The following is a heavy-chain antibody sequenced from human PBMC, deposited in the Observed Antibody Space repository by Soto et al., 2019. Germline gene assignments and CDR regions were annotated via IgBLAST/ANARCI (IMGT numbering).Heavy chain of an antibody. CDR2: ISYDGRKT. CDR1: GFTFSSYG. CDR3: AKEATTKTSRSFDY. D-gene: IGHD1-1*01. V-gene: IGHV3-30*18. J-gene: IGHJ4*02. Sequence: PGGSLRLSCAASGFTFSSYGMHWVRQAPGKGLEWVAVISYDGRKTYYGDSAKGRFAISRDNSKDTLFLQMDSLRTEDTAVYYCAKEATTKTSRSFDYWGQGTLVTVSS.